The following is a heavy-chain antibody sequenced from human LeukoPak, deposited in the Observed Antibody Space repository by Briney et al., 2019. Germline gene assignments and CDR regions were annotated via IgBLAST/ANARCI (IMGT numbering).Heavy chain of an antibody. CDR2: IRYDGSNK. D-gene: IGHD3-9*01. CDR1: GFTFSSYG. CDR3: AKCIFVLRYFDWLPEFDP. J-gene: IGHJ5*02. Sequence: SGGSLRLSCAASGFTFSSYGMHWVRQAPGKGLEWVAFIRYDGSNKYYADSVKGRFTISRDNSKNTLYLQMNSLRAEDTAVYYCAKCIFVLRYFDWLPEFDPWGQGTLVTVSS. V-gene: IGHV3-30*02.